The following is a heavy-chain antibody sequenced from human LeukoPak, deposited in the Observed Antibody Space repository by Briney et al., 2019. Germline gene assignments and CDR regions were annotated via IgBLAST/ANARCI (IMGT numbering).Heavy chain of an antibody. CDR2: FRCISSYI. CDR1: GFTFSSYS. J-gene: IGHJ5*02. CDR3: ARDERGELTMGNWFDP. Sequence: GGSLRLSCAASGFTFSSYSMNWVGEAPGKGLEWVSSFRCISSYIYYVDSVKGRFPISRDNAKNSLYLQMISLRAQDTAVYYWARDERGELTMGNWFDPWGQGTLVTVSS. V-gene: IGHV3-21*01. D-gene: IGHD3-10*01.